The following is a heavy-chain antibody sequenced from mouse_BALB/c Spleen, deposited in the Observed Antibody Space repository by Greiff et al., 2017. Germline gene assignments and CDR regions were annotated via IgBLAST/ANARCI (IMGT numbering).Heavy chain of an antibody. CDR3: ARGYYGSSFFDY. CDR2: ISSGGSYT. Sequence: EVKLVESGGGLVKPGGSLKLSCAASGFTFSSYAMSWVRQSPEKRLEWVAEISSGGSYTYYPDTVTGRFTISRDNAKNTLYLEMSSLRSEDTAMYYCARGYYGSSFFDYWGQGTTLTVSS. V-gene: IGHV5-9-4*01. D-gene: IGHD1-1*01. J-gene: IGHJ2*01. CDR1: GFTFSSYA.